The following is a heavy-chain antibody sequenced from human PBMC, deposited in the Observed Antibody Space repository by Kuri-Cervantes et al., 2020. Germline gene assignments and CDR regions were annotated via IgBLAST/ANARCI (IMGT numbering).Heavy chain of an antibody. CDR1: GGSISSSSYY. CDR2: IYYSGST. J-gene: IGHJ4*02. V-gene: IGHV4-61*05. Sequence: LRLSCTVSGGSISSSSYYWGWIRQPPGKGLEWIGYIYYSGSTNYNPSLKSRVTMSVDTSKNQFSLKLSSVIAADTAVYYCARGGGVGATGLDYFDYWGQGTLVTVSS. D-gene: IGHD1-26*01. CDR3: ARGGGVGATGLDYFDY.